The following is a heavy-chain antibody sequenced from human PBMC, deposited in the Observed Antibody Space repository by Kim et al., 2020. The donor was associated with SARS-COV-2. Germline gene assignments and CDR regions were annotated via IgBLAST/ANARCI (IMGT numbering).Heavy chain of an antibody. D-gene: IGHD3-10*01. CDR2: INTNTGNP. CDR1: GYTFTSYA. CDR3: AREGSLWFGEQGWFDY. J-gene: IGHJ4*02. Sequence: ASVKVSCKASGYTFTSYAMNWVRQAPGQGLEWMGWINTNTGNPTYAQGFTGRFVFSLDTSVSTAYLQISSLKAEDTAVYYCAREGSLWFGEQGWFDYWGQGTLVTVSS. V-gene: IGHV7-4-1*02.